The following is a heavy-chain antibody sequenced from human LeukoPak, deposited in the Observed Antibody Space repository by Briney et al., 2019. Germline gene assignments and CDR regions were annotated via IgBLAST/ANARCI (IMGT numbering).Heavy chain of an antibody. CDR3: ARGNSYCGGDCYSLSLYYYYGMDV. Sequence: SETLSLTCAVYGGSFSGYYWSWIRQPPGKGLEWIGEINHSGSTNYNPSLKSRVTISVDRSKNQFSLKLSSVTAADTAVYYCARGNSYCGGDCYSLSLYYYYGMDVWGQGTTVTVSS. CDR2: INHSGST. D-gene: IGHD2-21*02. J-gene: IGHJ6*02. V-gene: IGHV4-34*01. CDR1: GGSFSGYY.